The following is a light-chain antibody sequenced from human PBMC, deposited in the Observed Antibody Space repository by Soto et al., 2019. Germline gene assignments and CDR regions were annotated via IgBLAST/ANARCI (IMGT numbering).Light chain of an antibody. CDR1: SSDIGRYNL. CDR3: ASYEDSGTFV. J-gene: IGLJ3*02. Sequence: QSVLTQPASVSGSPGQSITISCTGTSSDIGRYNLVSWYQEHPGNVPKLMIHQVTKRPSGVSNRFSGSKSGSTASLIISGLQAEDEALYYCASYEDSGTFVLVGGTKLPVL. V-gene: IGLV2-23*02. CDR2: QVT.